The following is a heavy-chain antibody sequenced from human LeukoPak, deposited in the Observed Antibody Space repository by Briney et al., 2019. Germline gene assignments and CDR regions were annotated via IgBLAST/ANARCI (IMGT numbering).Heavy chain of an antibody. CDR2: IKHKADGGAT. V-gene: IGHV3-15*01. Sequence: PWGSLRLSCAASGFTCSNAWMSWVRDAAGQGVGCVGRIKHKADGGATHYAASVEGRFTISRDDSQNTLYLQMNSLKIEDAAVYYCTIDKLELRQFDSWGQGTLVTVSS. J-gene: IGHJ4*02. CDR3: TIDKLELRQFDS. D-gene: IGHD1-7*01. CDR1: GFTCSNAW.